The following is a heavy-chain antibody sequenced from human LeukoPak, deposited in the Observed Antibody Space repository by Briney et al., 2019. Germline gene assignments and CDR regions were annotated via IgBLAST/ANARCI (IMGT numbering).Heavy chain of an antibody. CDR1: GFTVSSNY. Sequence: GGSLRLSCAASGFTVSSNYMSWVRPAPGKGLEWVSVIYSGGSTYYADSVKGRFTISRDNSKNTLYLQMNSLRAEDTAVYYCAREYRGEYYFAYWGQGTLVTVSS. J-gene: IGHJ4*02. CDR2: IYSGGST. CDR3: AREYRGEYYFAY. V-gene: IGHV3-66*01. D-gene: IGHD3-10*01.